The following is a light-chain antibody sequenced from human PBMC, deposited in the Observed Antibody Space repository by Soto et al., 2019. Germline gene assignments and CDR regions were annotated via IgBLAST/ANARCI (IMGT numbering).Light chain of an antibody. J-gene: IGKJ2*01. CDR1: QDITYH. V-gene: IGKV1-39*01. CDR2: AAS. CDR3: QEGYTTET. Sequence: DIQVTQSPSSLSASVGDRVTITCRASQDITYHLNWYQQKPGRAPKLLIFAASSLQFGVPSRFSGSRSGTDFTLTISSLQPDDFATYYCQEGYTTETFGQGTRLDIK.